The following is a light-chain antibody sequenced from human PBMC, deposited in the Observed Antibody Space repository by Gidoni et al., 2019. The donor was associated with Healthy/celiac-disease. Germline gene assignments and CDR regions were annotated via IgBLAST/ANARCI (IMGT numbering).Light chain of an antibody. Sequence: DIQMTQSPSSLSASVGDRVTITCRASQSISSYLNWYQQKPGKAPKLLIYAASSLQSGVPSRFSGSGSGTDFTLTISSLQHEDFATYYCQQSYSTPLVTFGGGTKVEIK. V-gene: IGKV1-39*01. J-gene: IGKJ4*01. CDR3: QQSYSTPLVT. CDR2: AAS. CDR1: QSISSY.